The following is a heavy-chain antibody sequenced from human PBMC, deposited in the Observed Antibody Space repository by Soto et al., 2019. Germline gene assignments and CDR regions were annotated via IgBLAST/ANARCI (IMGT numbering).Heavy chain of an antibody. CDR3: AKNSAPITLESGFFDX. V-gene: IGHV3-30*18. CDR1: GFVSASCG. J-gene: IGHJ4*02. CDR2: ISYNGKKK. D-gene: IGHD3-9*01. Sequence: PGGSLRLSCFASGFVSASCGMNWVRQTPAKGLEWVLGISYNGKKKYYGDSVTGRSTISRDNLKNTLFLQLNHVKVEDSALYFCAKNSAPITLESGFFDXWGQGILVTVSX.